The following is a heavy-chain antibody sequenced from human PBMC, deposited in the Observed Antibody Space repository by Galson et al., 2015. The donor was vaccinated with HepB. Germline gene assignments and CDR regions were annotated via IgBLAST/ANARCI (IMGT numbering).Heavy chain of an antibody. CDR2: TYYRSKWYY. CDR1: GDSVSSNSAT. J-gene: IGHJ4*02. V-gene: IGHV6-1*01. D-gene: IGHD6-13*01. Sequence: CAISGDSVSSNSATWNWIRQSPSRGLEWLGRTYYRSKWYYDYAVSVKSRITFNPDTSKNQFSLQLNSVTPEDTAVYYCEKDTRGSSWYDPFDYWGQGTLVTVSS. CDR3: EKDTRGSSWYDPFDY.